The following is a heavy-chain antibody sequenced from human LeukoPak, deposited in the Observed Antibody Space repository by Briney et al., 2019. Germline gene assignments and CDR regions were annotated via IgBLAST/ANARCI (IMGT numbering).Heavy chain of an antibody. CDR1: GGTFINNA. CDR3: ARPTTYYYDTDAYYIDGFDI. V-gene: IGHV1-69*13. CDR2: IIPFFGVV. J-gene: IGHJ3*02. D-gene: IGHD3-22*01. Sequence: SVRVSCKASGGTFINNAITWVRQAPGQGGGWMGGIIPFFGVVNYAQNFQGRVTITADESTSTSHMELGSLRSEDTAVYYCARPTTYYYDTDAYYIDGFDIWGQGTMVSVS.